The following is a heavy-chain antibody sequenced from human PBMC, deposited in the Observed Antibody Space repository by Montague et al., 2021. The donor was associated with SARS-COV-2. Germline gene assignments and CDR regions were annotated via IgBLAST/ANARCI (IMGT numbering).Heavy chain of an antibody. V-gene: IGHV4-39*01. J-gene: IGHJ4*02. CDR2: IYHNGKT. Sequence: SETLSLTCNVSGDSITNTRYFWGWIRQPPGKALEWIGSIYHNGKTYYNPSLERRALLSIDTSKNQFSLRLSSVTASDTAVYYCAKEGGKMVFDQWGQGTLVTVSS. D-gene: IGHD2-8*01. CDR1: GDSITNTRYF. CDR3: AKEGGKMVFDQ.